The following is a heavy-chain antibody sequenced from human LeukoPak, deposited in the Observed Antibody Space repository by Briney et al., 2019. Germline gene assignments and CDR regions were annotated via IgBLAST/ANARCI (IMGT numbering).Heavy chain of an antibody. J-gene: IGHJ6*03. Sequence: GGSLRLSCAASGFTFSTYWMSWVRQAPGKGLEWVAFIRYDGSNKYYADSVKGRFTISRDNSKNTLYLQMNSLRAEDTAVYYCAKDFTNGVIYYYYMDVWGKGTTVTISS. CDR2: IRYDGSNK. D-gene: IGHD3-10*01. V-gene: IGHV3-30*02. CDR1: GFTFSTYW. CDR3: AKDFTNGVIYYYYMDV.